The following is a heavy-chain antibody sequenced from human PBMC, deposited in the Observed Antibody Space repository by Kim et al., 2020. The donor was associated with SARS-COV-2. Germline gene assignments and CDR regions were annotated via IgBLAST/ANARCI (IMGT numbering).Heavy chain of an antibody. J-gene: IGHJ1*01. D-gene: IGHD1-26*01. CDR2: ISAYNGNT. V-gene: IGHV1-18*01. CDR1: GYTFTSYG. CDR3: ASSGYHSGSYWGEYFQH. Sequence: ASVKVSCKASGYTFTSYGISWVRQAPGQGLEWMGWISAYNGNTNYAQKLQGRVTMTTDTSTSTAYMELRSLRSDDTAVYYCASSGYHSGSYWGEYFQHWGQGTLVTVSS.